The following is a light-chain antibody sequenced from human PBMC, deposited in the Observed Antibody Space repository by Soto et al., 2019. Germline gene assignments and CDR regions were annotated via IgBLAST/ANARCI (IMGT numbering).Light chain of an antibody. J-gene: IGKJ1*01. CDR1: QSVLYSSHNKNY. CDR2: WAS. CDR3: QQYYTTPRA. V-gene: IGKV4-1*01. Sequence: DIVMTQSPDSLAVSLGERATINCKCSQSVLYSSHNKNYLAWYQQKPGQPPKLLIYWASTRESGVPDRFSGSGSGTDFTLTISSLQAEDVAVYYCQQYYTTPRAFGQGTKVEIK.